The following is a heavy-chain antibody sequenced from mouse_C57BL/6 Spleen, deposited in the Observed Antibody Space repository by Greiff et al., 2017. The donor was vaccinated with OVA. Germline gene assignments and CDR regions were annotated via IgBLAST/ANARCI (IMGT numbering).Heavy chain of an antibody. D-gene: IGHD2-3*01. Sequence: QVQLQQPGAELVKPGASVKMSCKASGYTFTSYWITWVKQRPGQGLEWIGDIYPGSGSTNYNEKFKSKATLTVDTSSSTAYMQLSSLTSEDSAVYYWALIYDGYYEFAYWGQGTLVTVSA. CDR1: GYTFTSYW. CDR3: ALIYDGYYEFAY. J-gene: IGHJ3*01. CDR2: IYPGSGST. V-gene: IGHV1-55*01.